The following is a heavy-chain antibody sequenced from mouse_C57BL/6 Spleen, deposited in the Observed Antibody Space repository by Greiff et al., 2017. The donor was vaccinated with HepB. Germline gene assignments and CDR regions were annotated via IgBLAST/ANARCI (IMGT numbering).Heavy chain of an antibody. CDR3: ASGDYDYMDY. J-gene: IGHJ4*01. CDR1: GYAFSSSW. V-gene: IGHV1-82*01. Sequence: QVQLQQSGPELVKPGASVKISCKASGYAFSSSWMNWVKQRPGKGLEWIGRIYPGDGDTNYNGKFKGKATLTADKSSSTAYMQLSSLTSEDSAVYFYASGDYDYMDYWGQGTSVTVSS. CDR2: IYPGDGDT. D-gene: IGHD2-4*01.